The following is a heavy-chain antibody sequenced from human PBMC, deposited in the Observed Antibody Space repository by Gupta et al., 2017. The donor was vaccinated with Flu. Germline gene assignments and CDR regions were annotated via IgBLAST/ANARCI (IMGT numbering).Heavy chain of an antibody. CDR2: INHSGST. D-gene: IGHD6-13*01. V-gene: IGHV4-34*01. CDR1: GGSFSGYY. J-gene: IGHJ4*02. Sequence: QVQLQQWGAGLLKPSETLSLTCGVYGGSFSGYYWSWIRQPPGKGLEWIGEINHSGSTNYNPSLKSRVTISVDTSKNHFSLKLTSVTAADTAVYYCAREGHQLGRDFDYWGQGTLVTVSS. CDR3: AREGHQLGRDFDY.